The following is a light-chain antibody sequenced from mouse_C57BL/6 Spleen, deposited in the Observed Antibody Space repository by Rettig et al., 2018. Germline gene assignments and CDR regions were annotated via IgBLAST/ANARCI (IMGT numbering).Light chain of an antibody. V-gene: IGKV4-55*01. CDR1: SSVSD. CDR3: QQWSSYPFT. CDR2: DTS. J-gene: IGKJ4*01. Sequence: QIVLTQSPAIMSASPGEKATMTCSASSSVSDMFWYQQKPGSSPRLLIYDTSNLASGVPVRFSGSGSGTSYSLTISRMEAEDAATYYCQQWSSYPFTFGSGTKLEIK.